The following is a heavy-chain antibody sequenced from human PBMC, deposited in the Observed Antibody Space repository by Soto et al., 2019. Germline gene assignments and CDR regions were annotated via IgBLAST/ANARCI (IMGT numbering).Heavy chain of an antibody. J-gene: IGHJ5*01. CDR3: AKVSWERLGWFDS. D-gene: IGHD1-26*01. CDR2: ISYDGSNK. Sequence: PGGSLRLSCAASGFTFSSYAMHWVRQAPGKGLEWVAVISYDGSNKYYADSVKDRFSISRDNSKNTLYLEMSRVRADDTAVYFCAKVSWERLGWFDSWGQGTLVTVSS. V-gene: IGHV3-30-3*01. CDR1: GFTFSSYA.